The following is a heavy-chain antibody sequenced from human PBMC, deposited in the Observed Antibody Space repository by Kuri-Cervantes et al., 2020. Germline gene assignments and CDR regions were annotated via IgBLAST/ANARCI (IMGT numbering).Heavy chain of an antibody. V-gene: IGHV3-48*04. J-gene: IGHJ3*02. D-gene: IGHD4-17*01. CDR2: ISSSGSTI. CDR3: ARDMTTVTTDAFDI. Sequence: GGSLRLSCAASGFTFSSYSMNWVRQAPGKGLEWVSYISSSGSTIYYADSVKGRFTISRDNAENSLYLQMNSLRAEDTAVYYCARDMTTVTTDAFDIWGQGTMVTVSS. CDR1: GFTFSSYS.